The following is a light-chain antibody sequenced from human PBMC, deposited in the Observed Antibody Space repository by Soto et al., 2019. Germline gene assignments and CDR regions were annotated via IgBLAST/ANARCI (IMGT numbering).Light chain of an antibody. Sequence: EIVMTQSPPTLSVSPGERATLSCRASQSVGSKLAWYQQRPGQAPRLLIYDASNRATGIPARFSGSGSGTEFSLTIRSLQSEDFAVYSCQQYGDWPGAFGGGTRWIS. J-gene: IGKJ4*01. V-gene: IGKV3D-15*01. CDR3: QQYGDWPGA. CDR1: QSVGSK. CDR2: DAS.